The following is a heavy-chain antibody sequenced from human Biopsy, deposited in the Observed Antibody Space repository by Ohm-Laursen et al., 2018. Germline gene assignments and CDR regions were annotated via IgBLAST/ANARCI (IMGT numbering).Heavy chain of an antibody. D-gene: IGHD1-26*01. CDR3: ARVGAGAPSIDYFDY. V-gene: IGHV4-59*01. CDR2: TYYSGST. J-gene: IGHJ4*02. Sequence: GTLSLTCPVSGGSIYNFFWSWIRQPPGKGLEWIGYTYYSGSTNYNPSLRSRVTISVDRSKNQFSLELSSVTAADTAVYYCARVGAGAPSIDYFDYWGQGALVTVSS. CDR1: GGSIYNFF.